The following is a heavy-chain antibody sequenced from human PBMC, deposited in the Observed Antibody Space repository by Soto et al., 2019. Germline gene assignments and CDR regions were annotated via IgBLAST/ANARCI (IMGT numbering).Heavy chain of an antibody. V-gene: IGHV3-21*01. J-gene: IGHJ4*02. CDR1: GFTFSSYS. D-gene: IGHD5-18*01. CDR2: ISSSSSYI. CDR3: ARVPHPRLIQLLDY. Sequence: GGSLRLSCAASGFTFSSYSMNWVRQAPGKGLEWVSSISSSSSYIYYADSVKGRFTISRDNAKNSLYLQMNSLRAEDTAVYYCARVPHPRLIQLLDYWGQGTLVTVSS.